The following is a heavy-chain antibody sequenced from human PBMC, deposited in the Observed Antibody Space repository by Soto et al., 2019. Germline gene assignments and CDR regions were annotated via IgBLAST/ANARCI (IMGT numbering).Heavy chain of an antibody. Sequence: GGSLRLSCAASGFTFSSYGMHWVRQAPGKGLEWVAVIWYDGSNKYYADSVKGRFTISRDNSKNTLYLQMNSLRAEDTAVYYCARDLGTTIGPLDVWGQGTTVTVSS. CDR3: ARDLGTTIGPLDV. CDR1: GFTFSSYG. CDR2: IWYDGSNK. V-gene: IGHV3-33*01. J-gene: IGHJ6*02. D-gene: IGHD1-7*01.